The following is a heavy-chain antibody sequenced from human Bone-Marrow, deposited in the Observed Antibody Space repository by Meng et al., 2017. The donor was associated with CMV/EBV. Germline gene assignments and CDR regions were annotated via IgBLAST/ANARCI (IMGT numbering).Heavy chain of an antibody. D-gene: IGHD2-21*01. Sequence: ASVKVSCKASGYTFTGYYIHWVRQAPGQGLEWMGWINPNSGGTNYAQKFQGRVTITADKSTSTAYMELSSLRSEDTAVYYCARDRYCGGDCYHYYYGMDVWGQGTTVTVSS. V-gene: IGHV1-2*02. J-gene: IGHJ6*02. CDR2: INPNSGGT. CDR1: GYTFTGYY. CDR3: ARDRYCGGDCYHYYYGMDV.